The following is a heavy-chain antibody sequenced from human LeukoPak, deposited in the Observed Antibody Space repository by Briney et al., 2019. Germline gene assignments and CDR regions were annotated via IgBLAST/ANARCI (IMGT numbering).Heavy chain of an antibody. D-gene: IGHD2-15*01. V-gene: IGHV4-34*01. J-gene: IGHJ4*02. CDR3: ARERGCSGGSCPWYFDY. CDR2: INHSGST. Sequence: GSLRLSCAASGFTFSSYAMSWIRQPPGKGLEWIGEINHSGSTNYNPSLKSRVTISVDTSKNQFSLKLSSVTAADTAVYYCARERGCSGGSCPWYFDYWGQGTLVTVSS. CDR1: GFTFSSYA.